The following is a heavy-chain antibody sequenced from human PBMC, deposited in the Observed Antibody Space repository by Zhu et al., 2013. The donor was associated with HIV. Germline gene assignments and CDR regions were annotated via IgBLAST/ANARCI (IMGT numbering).Heavy chain of an antibody. CDR3: ARGLWREGGRGHAVDPWGYYYYGMDV. J-gene: IGHJ6*02. V-gene: IGHV1-8*02. CDR1: GYTFTSYG. CDR2: MNPDSANT. D-gene: IGHD7-27*01. Sequence: QVQLVQSGAEVKKPGASVKVSCKASGYTFTSYGISWVRQAPGQGLEWMGWMNPDSANTGYAQKFRGRITMTRDTSRNTAYMELSSLRSEDTAVYYCARGLWREGGRGHAVDPWGYYYYGMDVWGQGTKVTVS.